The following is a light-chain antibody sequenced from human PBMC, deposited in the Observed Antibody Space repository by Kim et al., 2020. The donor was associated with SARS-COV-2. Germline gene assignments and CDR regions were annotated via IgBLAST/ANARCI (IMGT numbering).Light chain of an antibody. Sequence: SYELTQPPSVSVYPGQTARITCSGDALPKKYAYWFQQKPGQAPVLVISEDTERPSGIPERFSGSTSGTIVTLTITGVQPEDEADYYCQSADSSDTFWVFGGGTKLTVL. V-gene: IGLV3-25*03. CDR1: ALPKKY. J-gene: IGLJ3*02. CDR2: EDT. CDR3: QSADSSDTFWV.